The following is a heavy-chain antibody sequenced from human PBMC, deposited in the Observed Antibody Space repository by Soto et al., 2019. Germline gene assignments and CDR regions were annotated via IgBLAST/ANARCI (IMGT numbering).Heavy chain of an antibody. V-gene: IGHV3-23*01. D-gene: IGHD6-19*01. CDR1: GFTFSSYA. J-gene: IGHJ4*02. CDR2: ISGSGGST. CDR3: AKDSSGWYSPSGFDY. Sequence: PGGSLRLSCAASGFTFSSYAMSWVRQAPGKGLEWVSAISGSGGSTYYADSVKGRFTISRDNSKNTLYLQMNSLRAEDTAVYYCAKDSSGWYSPSGFDYWGQGTLVTSPQ.